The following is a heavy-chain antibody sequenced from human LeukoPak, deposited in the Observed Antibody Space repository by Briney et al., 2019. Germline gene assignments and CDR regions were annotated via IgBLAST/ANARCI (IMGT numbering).Heavy chain of an antibody. CDR1: GGSISSSSYY. CDR3: ARSPNVDIVATGGGWFDP. CDR2: IYYSGST. D-gene: IGHD5-12*01. J-gene: IGHJ5*02. V-gene: IGHV4-39*07. Sequence: PSETLSLTCTVSGGSISSSSYYWGWIRQPPGKGLEWIGSIYYSGSTYYNPSLKSRVTISVDTSKNQFSLKLSSVTAADTAVYYCARSPNVDIVATGGGWFDPWGQGTLVTVSS.